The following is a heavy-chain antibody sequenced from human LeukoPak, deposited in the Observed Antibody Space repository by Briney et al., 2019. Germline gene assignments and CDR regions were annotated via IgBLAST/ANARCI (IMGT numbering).Heavy chain of an antibody. CDR1: GFSFSDYS. V-gene: IGHV3-48*01. CDR3: ARETYYYDSSGYSYYYYMDV. CDR2: ISSSSSTI. J-gene: IGHJ6*03. D-gene: IGHD3-22*01. Sequence: GGSLRLSCAASGFSFSDYSMNWVRQAPGKGLEWISYISSSSSTIYYADSVKGRFTISRDNAKNSLYLQMNSLRAEDTAVYYCARETYYYDSSGYSYYYYMDVWGKGTTVTVSS.